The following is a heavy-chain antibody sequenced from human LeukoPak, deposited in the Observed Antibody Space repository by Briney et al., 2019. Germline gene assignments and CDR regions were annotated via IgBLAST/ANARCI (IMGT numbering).Heavy chain of an antibody. Sequence: GRSLRLSCAASGFTFSSYAMSWVRQAPGKGLEWVSAISGSGGSTYYADSVKGRFTISRDNAKNSLYLQMNSLRAEDTAVYYCARDRRRWGSCDFDYWGQGTLVTVSS. CDR3: ARDRRRWGSCDFDY. CDR2: ISGSGGST. CDR1: GFTFSSYA. V-gene: IGHV3-23*01. J-gene: IGHJ4*02. D-gene: IGHD7-27*01.